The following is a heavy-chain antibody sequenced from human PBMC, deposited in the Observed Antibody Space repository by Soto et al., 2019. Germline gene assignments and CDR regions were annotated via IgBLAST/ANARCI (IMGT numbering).Heavy chain of an antibody. CDR3: SRGDY. J-gene: IGHJ4*02. CDR2: ISHSGAT. CDR1: GESIDTAGYY. V-gene: IGHV4-31*03. Sequence: QVQLQESGPRLVGPSQTLSLTCTVSGESIDTAGYYWTWIRQRPGKGLEWLGFISHSGATYYNSSVKSRLSISLDTSQNQFSLKVSSVTAADTAVYFCSRGDYWGQGMLVTVSS.